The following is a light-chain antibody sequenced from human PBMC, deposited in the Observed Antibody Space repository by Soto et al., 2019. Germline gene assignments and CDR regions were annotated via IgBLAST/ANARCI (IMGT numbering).Light chain of an antibody. CDR2: GAS. J-gene: IGKJ2*03. V-gene: IGKV3-15*01. CDR3: QQYNNWRRS. CDR1: QSVSSN. Sequence: EMGWAQSPATLSLSPGERATLSCRASQSVSSNLAWYQQKPGQAPRLLIYGASTRATTIPARFSGSGSGTEFTLTISSLQSEDLAVYYCQQYNNWRRSFGQGTKVDIK.